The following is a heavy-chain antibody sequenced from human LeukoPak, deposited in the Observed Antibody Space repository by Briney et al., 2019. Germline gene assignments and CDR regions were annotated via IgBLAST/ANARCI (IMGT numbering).Heavy chain of an antibody. D-gene: IGHD3-10*01. J-gene: IGHJ6*02. Sequence: GRSLRLSCAASGFTFDDYAMHRVRQAPGKGLEWVSGISWNSGGIGYADSVKGRFTISRDNAKNSLYLQMNSLRAEDTALHYCAKDNWRYGSGTLTRYYYYGMDVWGQGTTVTVSS. CDR2: ISWNSGGI. CDR1: GFTFDDYA. CDR3: AKDNWRYGSGTLTRYYYYGMDV. V-gene: IGHV3-9*01.